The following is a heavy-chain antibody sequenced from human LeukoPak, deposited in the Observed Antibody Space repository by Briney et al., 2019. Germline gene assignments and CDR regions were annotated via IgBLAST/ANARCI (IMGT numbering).Heavy chain of an antibody. V-gene: IGHV4-34*01. CDR2: INHSGST. J-gene: IGHJ4*02. Sequence: SETLCLTCAVYGGSFSGYYWSWIRQPPGKGLEWIGEINHSGSTNYNPSLKSRVTISVDTSKNQFSLKLSSVTAADTAVYYCARAGKYSSSWYNDYWGQGTLVTVSS. D-gene: IGHD6-13*01. CDR1: GGSFSGYY. CDR3: ARAGKYSSSWYNDY.